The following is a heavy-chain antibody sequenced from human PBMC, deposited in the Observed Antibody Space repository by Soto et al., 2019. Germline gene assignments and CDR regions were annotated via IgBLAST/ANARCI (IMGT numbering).Heavy chain of an antibody. J-gene: IGHJ4*02. CDR3: ASVTTFYDILTSSYALNYFDY. CDR1: GFSVTSNY. D-gene: IGHD3-9*01. V-gene: IGHV3-66*01. Sequence: VQLVESGGTLVQPGGSLRLSCTASGFSVTSNYMTWVRQAPGKGLECVSVIYAGGNTYYADSVKGRFTISSDNSKNTLFLQMNNLRAEDTAVFYRASVTTFYDILTSSYALNYFDYWGQGTRVTVSS. CDR2: IYAGGNT.